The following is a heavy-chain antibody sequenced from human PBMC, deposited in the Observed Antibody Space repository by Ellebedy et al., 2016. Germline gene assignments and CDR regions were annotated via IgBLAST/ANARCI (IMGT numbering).Heavy chain of an antibody. CDR2: IYPGDSDT. J-gene: IGHJ6*02. CDR3: ARHTDIVLNRSPRSSHYVGGMDV. Sequence: GESLKISCKGSGYSFTSYWIGWVRQMPGKGLEWMGIIYPGDSDTRYSPSFQGQVTISADKSISTAYLQWSSLKASDTAMYYCARHTDIVLNRSPRSSHYVGGMDVWGQGTTVTVSS. CDR1: GYSFTSYW. V-gene: IGHV5-51*01. D-gene: IGHD2-8*02.